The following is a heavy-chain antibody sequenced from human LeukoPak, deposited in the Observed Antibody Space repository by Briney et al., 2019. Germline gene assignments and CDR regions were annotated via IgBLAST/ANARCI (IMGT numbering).Heavy chain of an antibody. Sequence: GGSLRLSCAASGCTFSSYWMSWVRQAPGKGLEWEANIKQGGSEKYYVDSVKGRFTISRDNAKNSLYLQMNSLRAEDTAVYYCARAPEPYYYDSSGYYDYWGQGTLVTVSS. CDR1: GCTFSSYW. D-gene: IGHD3-22*01. V-gene: IGHV3-7*01. J-gene: IGHJ4*02. CDR3: ARAPEPYYYDSSGYYDY. CDR2: IKQGGSEK.